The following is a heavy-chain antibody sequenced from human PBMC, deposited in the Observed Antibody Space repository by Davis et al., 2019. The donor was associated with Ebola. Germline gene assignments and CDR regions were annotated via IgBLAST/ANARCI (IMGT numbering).Heavy chain of an antibody. Sequence: GESLKISCQGSGYSFTSYWIGWVRQMPGKGLEWMGIIYPGDSDTRYSPSFQGQVSISADKSISTAYLQWSSLKASDTAMYYCMRRHYYDSSGYFDYWGQGTLVTVSS. J-gene: IGHJ4*02. CDR3: MRRHYYDSSGYFDY. V-gene: IGHV5-51*01. CDR2: IYPGDSDT. CDR1: GYSFTSYW. D-gene: IGHD3-22*01.